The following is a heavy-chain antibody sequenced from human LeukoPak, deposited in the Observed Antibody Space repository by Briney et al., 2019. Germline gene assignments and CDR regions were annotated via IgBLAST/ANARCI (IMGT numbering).Heavy chain of an antibody. CDR2: IKSKTDGGTT. CDR3: ATGGSSGWTFNY. J-gene: IGHJ4*02. CDR1: GFTFSSYW. Sequence: GGSLRLSCAASGFTFSSYWMSWVRQAPGKGLEWVGRIKSKTDGGTTDYAAPVKGRFTISRDDSKNTLYLQMNSLKTEDTAVYYCATGGSSGWTFNYWGQGTLVTVSS. V-gene: IGHV3-15*01. D-gene: IGHD6-19*01.